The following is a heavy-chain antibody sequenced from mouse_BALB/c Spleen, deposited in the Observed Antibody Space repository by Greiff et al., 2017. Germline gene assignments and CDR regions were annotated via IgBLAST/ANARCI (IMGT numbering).Heavy chain of an antibody. V-gene: IGHV5-6-5*01. CDR2: ISSGGST. CDR3: ARGGNYVWFAY. CDR1: GFTFSSYA. J-gene: IGHJ3*01. D-gene: IGHD2-1*01. Sequence: EVKLMESGGGLVKPGGSLKLSCAASGFTFSSYAMSWVRQTPEKRLEWVASISSGGSTYYPDSVKGRFTISRDNARNILYLQMSSLRSEDTAMYYCARGGNYVWFAYWGQGTLVTVSA.